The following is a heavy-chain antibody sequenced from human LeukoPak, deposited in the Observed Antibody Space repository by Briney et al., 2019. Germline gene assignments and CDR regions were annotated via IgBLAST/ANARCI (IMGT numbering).Heavy chain of an antibody. Sequence: GGSLRLSCAASGFAFTISSMSWVRQAPGKGLEWVSTFNGDGVNTYYTGSVWGRFTISRDNSKNTLYLQMNSLRAEDTAIYYCAKDVGKWESLHFFDYWGQGTLVTVSS. J-gene: IGHJ4*02. CDR3: AKDVGKWESLHFFDY. V-gene: IGHV3-23*01. CDR1: GFAFTISS. CDR2: FNGDGVNT. D-gene: IGHD1-26*01.